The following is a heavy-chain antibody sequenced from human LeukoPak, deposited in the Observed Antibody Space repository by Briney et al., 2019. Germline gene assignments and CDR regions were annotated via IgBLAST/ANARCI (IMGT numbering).Heavy chain of an antibody. V-gene: IGHV4-39*07. CDR1: GGSISSYY. CDR2: IYHSGST. J-gene: IGHJ6*03. Sequence: SETLSLTCTVSGGSISSYYWGWIRQPPGKGLEWIGSIYHSGSTYYNPSLKSRVTISVDTSKNQFSLKLSSLTAADTAVYYCARDRKYYYHMDVWGKGTTVTVSS. CDR3: ARDRKYYYHMDV. D-gene: IGHD1-14*01.